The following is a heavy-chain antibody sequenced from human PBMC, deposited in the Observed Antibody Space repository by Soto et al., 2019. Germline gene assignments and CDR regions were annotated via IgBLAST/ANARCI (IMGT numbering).Heavy chain of an antibody. CDR2: IHYSGTT. Sequence: QVQLQESGPGLVKPSQTLSLTCTVSGGSISSGGYYWSWIRQHPGKGLEWIGYIHYSGTTYYNPSHKSRVTISVDTSKNQFSLKLSSVTAADTAVYYCARLIDYHDSSGYYGAFDIWGQGTMVTVSS. CDR1: GGSISSGGYY. J-gene: IGHJ3*02. D-gene: IGHD3-22*01. CDR3: ARLIDYHDSSGYYGAFDI. V-gene: IGHV4-31*03.